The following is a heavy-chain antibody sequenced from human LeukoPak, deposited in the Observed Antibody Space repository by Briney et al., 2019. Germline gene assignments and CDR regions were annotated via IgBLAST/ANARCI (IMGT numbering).Heavy chain of an antibody. CDR3: ARGHSRSFQRTDAFDI. CDR1: GFTFSDYA. Sequence: GGSLRLSCVASGFTFSDYAMNRVRLAPGAGPEWVSSIDITSNYIYYGGSMKGRFTISRDNAKNLVYLQMNSLGVDDTAVYYCARGHSRSFQRTDAFDIWGQGTMVTVSS. D-gene: IGHD1-26*01. CDR2: IDITSNYI. J-gene: IGHJ3*02. V-gene: IGHV3-21*06.